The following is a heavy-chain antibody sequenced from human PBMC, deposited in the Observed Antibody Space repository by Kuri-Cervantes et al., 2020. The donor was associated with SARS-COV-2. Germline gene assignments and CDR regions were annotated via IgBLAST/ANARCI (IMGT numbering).Heavy chain of an antibody. Sequence: ESLKISCTVSGGSISSYYWSWIRQPAEKGLEWIGRIYTSGSTNYNPSLKSRVTMSVDTSKNQFSLKLGSVTAADTAVYYCARDLWGSPGYMDVWGKGTTVTVSS. J-gene: IGHJ6*03. V-gene: IGHV4-4*07. CDR1: GGSISSYY. CDR2: IYTSGST. D-gene: IGHD3-16*01. CDR3: ARDLWGSPGYMDV.